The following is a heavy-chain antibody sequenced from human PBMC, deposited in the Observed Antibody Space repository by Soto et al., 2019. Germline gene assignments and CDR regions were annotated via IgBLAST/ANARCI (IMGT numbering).Heavy chain of an antibody. V-gene: IGHV1-69*13. CDR2: IIPIFGTA. CDR3: ARGWRFRGDTTYYYGMDV. Sequence: GASVKVSCKASGGTFSSYAISWVRQAPGQGLEWMGGIIPIFGTANYAQKFQGRVTITADESTSTAYMELSSLRSEDTAVYYCARGWRFRGDTTYYYGMDVWGQGTTVTVSS. J-gene: IGHJ6*02. CDR1: GGTFSSYA. D-gene: IGHD3-10*01.